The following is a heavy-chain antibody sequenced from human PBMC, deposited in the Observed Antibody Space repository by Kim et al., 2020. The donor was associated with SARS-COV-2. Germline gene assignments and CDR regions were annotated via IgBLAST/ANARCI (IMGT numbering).Heavy chain of an antibody. CDR2: IRSKVNGYAT. CDR3: TRVPGTTLAFLDAFDI. V-gene: IGHV3-73*01. CDR1: GFTFSDSA. D-gene: IGHD1-1*01. Sequence: GGSLRLSCGASGFTFSDSAMHWFRRASGKGLEWVGRIRSKVNGYATAYSASVRGRFTISRDDSRNTAYLQMNSLKTEDTAVYYCTRVPGTTLAFLDAFDIWGQGTMVAVSS. J-gene: IGHJ3*02.